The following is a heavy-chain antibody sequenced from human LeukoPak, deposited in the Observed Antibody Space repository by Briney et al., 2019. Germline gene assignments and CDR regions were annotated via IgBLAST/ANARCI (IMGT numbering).Heavy chain of an antibody. J-gene: IGHJ4*02. CDR2: IFSHGET. Sequence: GGSLRLSCAASGFTFSRYWMNWVRQVPGKGLEWVSLIFSHGETSYADSVKGRFTISRDNSKNTLYLQMNGLRVEDTAVYYCARDPPAVSINTYAWGQGTLVTVSS. D-gene: IGHD2-8*01. V-gene: IGHV3-66*01. CDR1: GFTFSRYW. CDR3: ARDPPAVSINTYA.